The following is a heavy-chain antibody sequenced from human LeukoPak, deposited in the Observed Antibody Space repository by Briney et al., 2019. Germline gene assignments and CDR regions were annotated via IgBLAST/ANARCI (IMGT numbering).Heavy chain of an antibody. CDR3: ARGAQTYYDKAPVDY. J-gene: IGHJ4*02. D-gene: IGHD3-22*01. CDR2: INHSGST. Sequence: SGTLSLTCAVYGGSFSGYYWNWIRQPPGKGLEWIGEINHSGSTNYNPSLKSRVTISVDTSKSQFSLKLNSMTAADTAVYYCARGAQTYYDKAPVDYWGQGTLVTVSS. CDR1: GGSFSGYY. V-gene: IGHV4-34*01.